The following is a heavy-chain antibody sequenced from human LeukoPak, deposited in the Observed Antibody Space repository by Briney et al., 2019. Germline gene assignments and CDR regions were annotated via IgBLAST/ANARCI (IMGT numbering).Heavy chain of an antibody. CDR2: IYYSGST. V-gene: IGHV4-59*01. CDR3: ARGPNYSFGF. D-gene: IGHD4-11*01. J-gene: IGHJ4*02. Sequence: SETLSLTCTVSGGSISSYYWNWIRQPPGKGLEWIGYIYYSGSTNYNPSLKSRVTISLDTSKNQFSLNLTSVTAADTAVYYCARGPNYSFGFWGQGALVTVSS. CDR1: GGSISSYY.